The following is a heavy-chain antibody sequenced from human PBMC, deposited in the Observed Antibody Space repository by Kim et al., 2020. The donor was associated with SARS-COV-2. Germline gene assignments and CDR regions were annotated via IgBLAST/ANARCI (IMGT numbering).Heavy chain of an antibody. D-gene: IGHD1-7*01. J-gene: IGHJ4*02. CDR3: ARSDWNYGEGDY. V-gene: IGHV1-2*06. CDR1: GYTFTGYY. Sequence: ASVKVSCKASGYTFTGYYMHWVRQAPGQGLEWMGRINPNSGGTNYAQKFQGRVTMTRDTSISTAYMELSRLRSDDTAVYYCARSDWNYGEGDYWGQGTLVTVSS. CDR2: INPNSGGT.